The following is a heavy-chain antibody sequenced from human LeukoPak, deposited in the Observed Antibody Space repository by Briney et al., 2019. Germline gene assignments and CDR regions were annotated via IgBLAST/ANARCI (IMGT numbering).Heavy chain of an antibody. CDR3: ANPLGYCSSTSCPETFDY. D-gene: IGHD2-2*01. CDR2: ISYDGSNK. CDR1: GFTVSSNY. J-gene: IGHJ4*02. Sequence: PGGSLRLSCAASGFTVSSNYMSWVRQAPGKGLEWVAVISYDGSNKYYADSVKGRFTISRDNSKNTLYLQMNSLRAEDTAVYYCANPLGYCSSTSCPETFDYWGQGTLVTVSS. V-gene: IGHV3-30*18.